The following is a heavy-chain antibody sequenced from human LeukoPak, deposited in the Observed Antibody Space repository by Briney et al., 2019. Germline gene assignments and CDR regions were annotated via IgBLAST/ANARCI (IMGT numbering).Heavy chain of an antibody. CDR3: AAFGYSYGYGAFDI. CDR2: IKQDGSEK. Sequence: GGPLRLSCAASGFTFSSYWMSWVRQAPGRGLEWVANIKQDGSEKYYVDSVKGRFTISRDNAKNSLYLQMNSLRAEDTAVYYCAAFGYSYGYGAFDIWGQGTMVTVSS. V-gene: IGHV3-7*01. J-gene: IGHJ3*02. D-gene: IGHD5-18*01. CDR1: GFTFSSYW.